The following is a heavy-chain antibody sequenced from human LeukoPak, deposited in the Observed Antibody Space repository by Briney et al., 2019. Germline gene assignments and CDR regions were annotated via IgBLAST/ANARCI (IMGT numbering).Heavy chain of an antibody. D-gene: IGHD4-17*01. J-gene: IGHJ4*02. CDR1: GYTFTGYY. V-gene: IGHV1-2*06. Sequence: ASVKVSCKASGYTFTGYYMHWVRQAPGQGLEWMGRINPNSGGTNYAQKFQGRVTITADESTSTAYMELSSLRSEDTAVYYCARDGAYGDYPTDWGQGTLVTVSS. CDR2: INPNSGGT. CDR3: ARDGAYGDYPTD.